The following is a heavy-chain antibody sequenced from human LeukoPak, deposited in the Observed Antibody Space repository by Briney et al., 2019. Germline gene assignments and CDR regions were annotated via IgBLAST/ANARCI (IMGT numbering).Heavy chain of an antibody. D-gene: IGHD3-22*01. Sequence: GAPLRLSCAASGFTFRSYWMNWVRQAPGKGLEWVSSISSSSSYIYYADSVKGRFTISRDNAKNSLYLQMNSLRAEDTAVYYCARDWYDSSGYEQGFDYWGQGTLVTVST. V-gene: IGHV3-21*01. CDR2: ISSSSSYI. CDR3: ARDWYDSSGYEQGFDY. CDR1: GFTFRSYW. J-gene: IGHJ4*02.